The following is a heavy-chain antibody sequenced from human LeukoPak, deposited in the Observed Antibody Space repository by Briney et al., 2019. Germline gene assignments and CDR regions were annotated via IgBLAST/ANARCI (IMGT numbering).Heavy chain of an antibody. CDR1: GFTFSSYA. D-gene: IGHD4-17*01. Sequence: GGSLRLSCAASGFTFSSYAMSWVRQAPGEGLEWVSAISGSGGSTYYADSVKGRFTISRDNSKNTLYLQMNNLRAEDTAVYYCAKDHDGDYEDYWGQGTLVTVSS. J-gene: IGHJ4*02. CDR3: AKDHDGDYEDY. V-gene: IGHV3-23*01. CDR2: ISGSGGST.